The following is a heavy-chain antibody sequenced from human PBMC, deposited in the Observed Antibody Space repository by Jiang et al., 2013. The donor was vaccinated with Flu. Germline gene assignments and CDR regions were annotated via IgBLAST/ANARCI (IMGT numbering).Heavy chain of an antibody. Sequence: GSGLVKPSQTLSLTCTVSGGSISSGSYYWSWIRQPAGKGLEWIGRIYTSGSTNYNPSLKSRVTISVDTSKNQFSLKLSSVTAADTAVYYCARDQYSGSYGGFDYWGQGTLVTVSS. CDR2: IYTSGST. CDR3: ARDQYSGSYGGFDY. V-gene: IGHV4-61*02. J-gene: IGHJ4*02. CDR1: GGSISSGSYY. D-gene: IGHD1-26*01.